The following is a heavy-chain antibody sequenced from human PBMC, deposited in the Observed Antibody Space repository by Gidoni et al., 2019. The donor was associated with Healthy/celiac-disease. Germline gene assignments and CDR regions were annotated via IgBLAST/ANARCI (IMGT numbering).Heavy chain of an antibody. J-gene: IGHJ3*02. V-gene: IGHV3-23*01. Sequence: EVQLLESGGGLVQPGGSLRLACAASGFTFSSYAMTWVRQAPGKGLEWVSAMSGSGRSTYYAGSVRGRFTISRDNSKNTLYLQMNSLRAEDTAVYYCVSYYYDSSGYFGAFDIWGQGTMVTVSS. CDR3: VSYYYDSSGYFGAFDI. D-gene: IGHD3-22*01. CDR1: GFTFSSYA. CDR2: MSGSGRST.